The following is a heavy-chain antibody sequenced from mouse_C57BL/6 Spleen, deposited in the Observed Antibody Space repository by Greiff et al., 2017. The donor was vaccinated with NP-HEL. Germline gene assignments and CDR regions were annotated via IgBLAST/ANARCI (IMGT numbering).Heavy chain of an antibody. Sequence: VQLQQSGAELARPGASVKLSCKASGYTFTSYGISWVKQRTGQGLEWIGEIYPRSGNTYYNEKFKGKATLTADKSSSTAYMELRSLTSEDSAVYFCARSDYITTVVATRCFDVWGTGTTVTVSS. J-gene: IGHJ1*03. CDR2: IYPRSGNT. D-gene: IGHD1-1*01. CDR3: ARSDYITTVVATRCFDV. V-gene: IGHV1-81*01. CDR1: GYTFTSYG.